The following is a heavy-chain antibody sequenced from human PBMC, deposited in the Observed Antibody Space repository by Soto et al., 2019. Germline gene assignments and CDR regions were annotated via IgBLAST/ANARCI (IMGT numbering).Heavy chain of an antibody. D-gene: IGHD3-10*01. J-gene: IGHJ6*02. V-gene: IGHV4-61*01. CDR1: GDSVTSVSDY. Sequence: SETLSVTCTVSGDSVTSVSDYWSWIRQPPGKGLEWIGYIYYSGSADYNPSLGSRVTISIDTSKNQFSLKLTSVTAADTAVYYCARGVGFGYYYYHMDLWGQGTTFTVS. CDR3: ARGVGFGYYYYHMDL. CDR2: IYYSGSA.